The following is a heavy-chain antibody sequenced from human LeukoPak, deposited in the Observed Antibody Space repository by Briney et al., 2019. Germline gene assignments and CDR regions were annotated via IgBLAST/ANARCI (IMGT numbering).Heavy chain of an antibody. V-gene: IGHV4-4*02. D-gene: IGHD1-26*01. CDR3: ARSKWELLSPGGAFDI. Sequence: SETLSLTCTVSGGSISSSNWWSWVRQPPGKGLEWIGEIYHSGSTNHNPSLKSRVTISVDKSKNQFSLKLSSVTAADTAVYYCARSKWELLSPGGAFDIWGQGTMVTVSS. J-gene: IGHJ3*02. CDR1: GGSISSSNW. CDR2: IYHSGST.